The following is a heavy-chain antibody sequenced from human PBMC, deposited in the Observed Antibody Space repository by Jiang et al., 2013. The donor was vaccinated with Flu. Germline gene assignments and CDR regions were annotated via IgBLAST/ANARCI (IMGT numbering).Heavy chain of an antibody. D-gene: IGHD3-10*01. Sequence: SLTSYWINWVRQMPGKGLEWMGGLILVTLISIQPVFQGHVTISGDKSISTAYLQWSSLKASDTAMYYCVSGGSGTNFYYGMDVWGKGTTVTVSS. J-gene: IGHJ6*04. CDR3: VSGGSGTNFYYGMDV. CDR2: LILVTLIS. V-gene: IGHV5-10-1*01. CDR1: SLTSYW.